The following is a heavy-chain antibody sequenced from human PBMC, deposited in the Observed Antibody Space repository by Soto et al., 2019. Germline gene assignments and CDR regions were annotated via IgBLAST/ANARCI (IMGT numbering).Heavy chain of an antibody. CDR3: ARGLPATTFNWFDP. Sequence: SETLSLTCAVYVGSPSGSFSGYRWTWIRQPPGKGLEWIGEISHTGSTNYNPSLKSRVIISIDTSTTQFSLRLSSVTAADTAVYYCARGLPATTFNWFDPWGQGTLVTVSS. J-gene: IGHJ5*02. D-gene: IGHD1-7*01. CDR2: ISHTGST. CDR1: VGSPSGSFSGYR. V-gene: IGHV4-34*01.